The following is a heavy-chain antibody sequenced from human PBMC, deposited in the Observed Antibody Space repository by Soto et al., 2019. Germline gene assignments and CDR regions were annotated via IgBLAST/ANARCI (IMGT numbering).Heavy chain of an antibody. CDR1: GGTINSGDYF. J-gene: IGHJ4*02. D-gene: IGHD2-15*01. CDR2: IFYTGST. Sequence: LSLTCSVSGGTINSGDYFWSWIRQPPGKGLEWIGSIFYTGSTYYSPSLKSRASMSMDTSKNLISLRLRSLTAADTAVYFCARVKDQLYRHYYFDYWGQGTPVTV. V-gene: IGHV4-30-4*01. CDR3: ARVKDQLYRHYYFDY.